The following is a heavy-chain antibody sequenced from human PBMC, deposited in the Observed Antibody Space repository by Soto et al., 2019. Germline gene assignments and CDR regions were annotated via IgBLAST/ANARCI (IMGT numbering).Heavy chain of an antibody. J-gene: IGHJ3*02. Sequence: GGSLRLSCTASGFTFGDYAMSWVRQAPGKGLEWVGFIRSNAYGGTTEYAASVKGRFTISRDDSKSIAYLQMNSLKTEDTAVYYCTRSGGHYYGSGSDAFDIWGQGTMVTVSS. D-gene: IGHD3-10*01. V-gene: IGHV3-49*04. CDR1: GFTFGDYA. CDR2: IRSNAYGGTT. CDR3: TRSGGHYYGSGSDAFDI.